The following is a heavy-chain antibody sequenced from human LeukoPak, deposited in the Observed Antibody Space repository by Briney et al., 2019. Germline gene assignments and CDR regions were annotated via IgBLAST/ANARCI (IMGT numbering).Heavy chain of an antibody. CDR3: ARAKYPRRYYYDSSGSDYNWFDP. CDR1: GYTFTSYA. J-gene: IGHJ5*02. V-gene: IGHV1-3*01. D-gene: IGHD3-22*01. CDR2: INAGNGNT. Sequence: GASVKVSCKASGYTFTSYAMHWVRQAPGQRLEWMGWINAGNGNTKYSQKFQGRVTITRDTSASTAYMELSSLRSEDTAVYYCARAKYPRRYYYDSSGSDYNWFDPWGQGTLVTVSS.